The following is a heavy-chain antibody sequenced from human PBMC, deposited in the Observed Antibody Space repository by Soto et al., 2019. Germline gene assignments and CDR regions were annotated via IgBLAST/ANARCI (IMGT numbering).Heavy chain of an antibody. D-gene: IGHD3-10*01. Sequence: GGSLRLSCAASGFTFSSYAMSWVRQAPGKGLEWVSAISGSGGSTYYADSVKGRFTISRDNSKNTLYLQMNSLRAEDTAVYYCAILLLWFGETNGYGMDVWGQGTTVTVSS. CDR2: ISGSGGST. CDR3: AILLLWFGETNGYGMDV. CDR1: GFTFSSYA. V-gene: IGHV3-23*01. J-gene: IGHJ6*02.